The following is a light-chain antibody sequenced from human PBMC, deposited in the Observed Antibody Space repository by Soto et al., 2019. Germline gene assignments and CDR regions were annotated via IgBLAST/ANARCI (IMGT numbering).Light chain of an antibody. V-gene: IGLV2-23*02. CDR3: CSYAGSSTYV. CDR2: EVS. J-gene: IGLJ1*01. CDR1: SSDVGSYNL. Sequence: QSVLTQPASVSGSPGQSITISCTGTSSDVGSYNLVSWYQQHPGKAPKLMIYEVSKRPSGVSNRFSGSKSGNTASLTISWLQPXDEADYSCCSYAGSSTYVFGTGSMVPVL.